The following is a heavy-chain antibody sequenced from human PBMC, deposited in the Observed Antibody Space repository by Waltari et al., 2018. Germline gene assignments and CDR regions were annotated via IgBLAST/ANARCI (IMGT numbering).Heavy chain of an antibody. CDR2: MNPNRGNT. CDR3: AIGRGFCSGGSCSQAFDY. Sequence: QVQLVQSGAEVKKPGASVKVSCKASGYTFSSYDINWVRQATGRGLEWMGWMNPNRGNTGYAQKFQGRVTMTRNTSISTAYMELSSLRSEDTAVYYCAIGRGFCSGGSCSQAFDYWGQGTLVTVSS. J-gene: IGHJ4*02. D-gene: IGHD2-15*01. V-gene: IGHV1-8*01. CDR1: GYTFSSYD.